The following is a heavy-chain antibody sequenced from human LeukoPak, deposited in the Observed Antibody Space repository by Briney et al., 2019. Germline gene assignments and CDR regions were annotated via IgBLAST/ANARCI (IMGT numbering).Heavy chain of an antibody. CDR2: ISSSGSTI. Sequence: GGSLRLSCAASGFTFSDYYMSWIRQAPGKGLEWVSYISSSGSTIYYADSVKGRFTISRDNSKNTLYLQMSSLRAEDTAVYYCAKDYRYCTSTSCYGDDAFDIWGQGTMVTVSS. J-gene: IGHJ3*02. CDR3: AKDYRYCTSTSCYGDDAFDI. V-gene: IGHV3-11*01. CDR1: GFTFSDYY. D-gene: IGHD2-2*01.